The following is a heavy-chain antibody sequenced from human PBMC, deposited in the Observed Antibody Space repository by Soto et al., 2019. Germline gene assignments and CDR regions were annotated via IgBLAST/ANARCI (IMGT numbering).Heavy chain of an antibody. CDR2: IFSNDEK. CDR1: GFSLSNARMG. J-gene: IGHJ6*02. CDR3: ARSIAAAGRYYYYGMDV. V-gene: IGHV2-26*01. D-gene: IGHD6-13*01. Sequence: QVTLKESGPVLVKPTETLTLTCTVSGFSLSNARMGVSWIRQPPGKALEWLAHIFSNDEKSYSTSLKSRLTISNDTSKSQVVLTMTNMDPVDTATYYCARSIAAAGRYYYYGMDVWGQGTTVTVSS.